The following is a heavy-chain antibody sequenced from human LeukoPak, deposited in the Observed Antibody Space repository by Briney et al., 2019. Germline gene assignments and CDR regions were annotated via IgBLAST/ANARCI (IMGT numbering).Heavy chain of an antibody. V-gene: IGHV3-11*01. CDR1: GFTFNDYY. CDR2: ISSSGSMI. Sequence: GGSLRLSCAASGFTFNDYYMSWIRRAPGKGLEWVSYISSSGSMIYYADSVKGRFIISRDNAKNSLFLQMNSLRAEDTAVYYCARRGLLWGQGTLVTVSS. J-gene: IGHJ4*02. CDR3: ARRGLL. D-gene: IGHD2-15*01.